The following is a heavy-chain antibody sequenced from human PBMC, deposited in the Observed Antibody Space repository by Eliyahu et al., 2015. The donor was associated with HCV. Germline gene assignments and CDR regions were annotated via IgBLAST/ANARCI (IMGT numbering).Heavy chain of an antibody. Sequence: EVQLVESGGGLVKPGGSLRLSCAASGFXFXNAWXSWVRQAPGKGLEWVGRIKSKTDGGTTDYAAPVKGRFTISRDDSKNMLYLQMNSLKTEDTAVYYCTTDREEIWFGEYHPLDYWGQGTLVTVSS. CDR3: TTDREEIWFGEYHPLDY. V-gene: IGHV3-15*01. D-gene: IGHD3-10*01. J-gene: IGHJ4*02. CDR1: GFXFXNAW. CDR2: IKSKTDGGTT.